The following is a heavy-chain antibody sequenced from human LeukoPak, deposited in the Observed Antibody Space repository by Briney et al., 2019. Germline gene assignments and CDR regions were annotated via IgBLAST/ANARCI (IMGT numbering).Heavy chain of an antibody. CDR3: AKVYSGSYTTYHFDY. CDR1: GFTFSSYA. Sequence: PGGSLRLSCAASGFTFSSYAMSWVRQAPGKGLEWVSAISGSGGSTYYADSVKGRFTISRDNSKNTLYLQMNSLRAEDTAVYYCAKVYSGSYTTYHFDYWGQGTLVTVSS. V-gene: IGHV3-23*01. D-gene: IGHD1-26*01. J-gene: IGHJ4*02. CDR2: ISGSGGST.